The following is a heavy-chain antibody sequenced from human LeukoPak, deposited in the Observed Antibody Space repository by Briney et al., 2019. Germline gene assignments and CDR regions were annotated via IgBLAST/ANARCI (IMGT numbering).Heavy chain of an antibody. CDR2: IWYDGTNK. D-gene: IGHD2-15*01. V-gene: IGHV3-33*06. CDR3: AKVLRYCSGGSCRDAFDI. CDR1: GFAFSSYG. J-gene: IGHJ3*02. Sequence: PGGSLRLSCAASGFAFSSYGMHWVRQAPGKGLEWVAIIWYDGTNKYYADSVKGRFTISRDNSKNTLYLQMNSLRAEDTALYYCAKVLRYCSGGSCRDAFDIWGQGTMVTVSS.